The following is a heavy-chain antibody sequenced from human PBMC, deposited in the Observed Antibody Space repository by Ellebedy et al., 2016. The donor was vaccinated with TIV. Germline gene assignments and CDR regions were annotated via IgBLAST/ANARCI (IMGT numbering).Heavy chain of an antibody. D-gene: IGHD4-11*01. CDR1: GFTFSSYW. Sequence: GESLKISCAASGFTFSSYWMHWVRQAPGKGLEWVSRINPDGSYTSYADSVKGRFTISRDNAKNTVYLQMNSLRAEDTAVYHCARDKGAVTTTLHFDNWGQGPLVTVSS. J-gene: IGHJ4*02. CDR3: ARDKGAVTTTLHFDN. V-gene: IGHV3-74*01. CDR2: INPDGSYT.